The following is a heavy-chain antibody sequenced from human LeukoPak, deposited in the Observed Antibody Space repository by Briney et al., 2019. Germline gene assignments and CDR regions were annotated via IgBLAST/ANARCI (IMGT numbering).Heavy chain of an antibody. V-gene: IGHV3-7*04. Sequence: GGSLGLSCAASGFTFSSYWMSWVRQAPGKGLEWVANIKQDGSEKNYVDSVKGRFTISRDNAKNSLYLQMNSLRAEDSGVYYCAKDYGLEWGQGTLVTVSS. J-gene: IGHJ4*02. CDR3: AKDYGLE. D-gene: IGHD4-17*01. CDR2: IKQDGSEK. CDR1: GFTFSSYW.